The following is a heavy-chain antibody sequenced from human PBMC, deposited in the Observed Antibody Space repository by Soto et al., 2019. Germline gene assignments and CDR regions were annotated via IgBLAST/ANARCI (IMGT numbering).Heavy chain of an antibody. D-gene: IGHD3-16*01. CDR1: GGSFSGYY. Sequence: PSETLSLTCAVYGGSFSGYYWSWIRQPPGKGLEWIGEINHSGSTNYNPSLKSRVTISVDTSKNQFSLKLSSVTAADTAVYYCARKNGSPDITFGGVIEAHYFDYWGQGTLVTVSS. CDR3: ARKNGSPDITFGGVIEAHYFDY. J-gene: IGHJ4*02. CDR2: INHSGST. V-gene: IGHV4-34*01.